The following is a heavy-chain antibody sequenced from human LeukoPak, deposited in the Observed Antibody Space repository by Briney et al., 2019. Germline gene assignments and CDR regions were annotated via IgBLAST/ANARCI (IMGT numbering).Heavy chain of an antibody. J-gene: IGHJ4*02. Sequence: ASVKVSCKASRYIFTDFYIHWVRQAPGQGLEWMGWINPNTGGTNSAQQFQGRVTMTRDTSITTAYMELSSLKSDDTAVYYCARIGIRWDDRGGDYWGQGTLVTVSS. CDR1: RYIFTDFY. D-gene: IGHD1-1*01. V-gene: IGHV1-2*02. CDR3: ARIGIRWDDRGGDY. CDR2: INPNTGGT.